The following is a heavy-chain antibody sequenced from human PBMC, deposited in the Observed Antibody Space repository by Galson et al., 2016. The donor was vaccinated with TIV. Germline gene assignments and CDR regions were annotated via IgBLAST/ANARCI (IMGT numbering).Heavy chain of an antibody. CDR2: IVGTGGTT. D-gene: IGHD4-23*01. Sequence: SLRLSCAASGFTFSTYAMNWVRQAPGKGLEWVSGIVGTGGTTYYADSVKGRFTISRDNSKNTLYLQMSSLRAEDTAVYDCAKRKNYGGDAFDLWGQGTLVTVSS. CDR3: AKRKNYGGDAFDL. CDR1: GFTFSTYA. V-gene: IGHV3-23*01. J-gene: IGHJ3*01.